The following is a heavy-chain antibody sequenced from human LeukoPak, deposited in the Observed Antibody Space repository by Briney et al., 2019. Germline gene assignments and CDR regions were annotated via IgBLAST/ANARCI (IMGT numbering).Heavy chain of an antibody. CDR2: IYYSGST. CDR3: ARHNDYDDYYRGDYFDY. J-gene: IGHJ4*02. V-gene: IGHV4-39*01. D-gene: IGHD4-17*01. CDR1: GGSISSSSYY. Sequence: SETLSLTCTVSGGSISSSSYYWGWIRQPPGKGLEWIGSIYYSGSTYYNPSLKSRVTISVDTSKNQFSLKLSSVTAADTAVYYCARHNDYDDYYRGDYFDYWGQGTLVTVSS.